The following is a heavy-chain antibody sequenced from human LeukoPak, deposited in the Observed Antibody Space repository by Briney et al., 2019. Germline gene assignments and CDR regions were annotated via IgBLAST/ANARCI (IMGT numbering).Heavy chain of an antibody. V-gene: IGHV4-39*01. Sequence: PSETLSLTCTVSGGSISSSSYYWGWIRQPPGKGLEWIGTIYYSGSTYYNPSRKSRVTISVDTSKTQFSLKLSSVTAADTAVYYCARQRRQSSSWYQNWFDPWGQGTLVTVSS. CDR2: IYYSGST. D-gene: IGHD6-13*01. CDR3: ARQRRQSSSWYQNWFDP. CDR1: GGSISSSSYY. J-gene: IGHJ5*02.